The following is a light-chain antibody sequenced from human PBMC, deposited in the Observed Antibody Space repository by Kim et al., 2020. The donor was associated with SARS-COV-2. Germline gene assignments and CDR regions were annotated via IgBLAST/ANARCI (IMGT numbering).Light chain of an antibody. Sequence: LGQTVMIPCQGDSLRSYYASCYQQKPGQAPVLVIYGKNNRPSGIPDRFSGSSSGNTASLTITGAQAEDEADYYCNSRDSSGNHLVFGGGTQLTVL. CDR2: GKN. CDR3: NSRDSSGNHLV. V-gene: IGLV3-19*01. J-gene: IGLJ3*02. CDR1: SLRSYY.